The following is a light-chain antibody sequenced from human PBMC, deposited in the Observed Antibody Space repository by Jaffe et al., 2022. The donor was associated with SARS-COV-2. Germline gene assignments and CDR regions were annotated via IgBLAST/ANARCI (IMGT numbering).Light chain of an antibody. CDR2: GPS. CDR3: QQYGSLPYS. V-gene: IGKV3-20*01. J-gene: IGKJ2*03. Sequence: EIVLTQSPGTLSLSPGERATLSCRASQSISSSYLAWYQQKPGQAPRLLIYGPSSRATGIPDRFSGSGSRTDFTLTISRLEPEDFAVYYCQQYGSLPYSFGQGTKLEIK. CDR1: QSISSSY.